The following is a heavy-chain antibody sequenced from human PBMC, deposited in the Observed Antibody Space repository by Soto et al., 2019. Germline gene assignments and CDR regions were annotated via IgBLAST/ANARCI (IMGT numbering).Heavy chain of an antibody. D-gene: IGHD2-21*01. CDR3: ARGAYCGGDCYDY. Sequence: QVQLVQSGAEVKKPGASVKVSCKASGNTFTRYYMHWVRQAPGQGLEWMGMISPGGDRTTYAQKCPGRVPMTRDTSPSTGYMELSSLKSEATAVYYCARGAYCGGDCYDYWGQGTVVTVSS. J-gene: IGHJ4*02. CDR1: GNTFTRYY. V-gene: IGHV1-46*03. CDR2: ISPGGDRT.